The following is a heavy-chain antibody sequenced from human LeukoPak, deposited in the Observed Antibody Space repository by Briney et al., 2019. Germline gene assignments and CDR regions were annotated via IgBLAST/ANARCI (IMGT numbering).Heavy chain of an antibody. CDR1: GFTFSSYS. CDR3: ARDPYYYDSSGYYGGGFDY. CDR2: ISSSRNYI. D-gene: IGHD3-22*01. V-gene: IGHV3-21*01. Sequence: GGSLRLSCAASGFTFSSYSMNWVRQAPGKGLEWVSYISSSRNYIFYADSVKGRFTISRDNAKNSLYLQMNSLRAEDTAVYYCARDPYYYDSSGYYGGGFDYWGQGTLVTVSS. J-gene: IGHJ4*02.